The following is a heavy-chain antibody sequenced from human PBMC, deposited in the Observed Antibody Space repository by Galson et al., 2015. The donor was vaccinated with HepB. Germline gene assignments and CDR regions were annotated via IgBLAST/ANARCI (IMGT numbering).Heavy chain of an antibody. J-gene: IGHJ3*02. V-gene: IGHV3-23*01. Sequence: SLRLSCAASGFTFSSYAMSWVRQAPGKGLEWVSAISGSGGSTYYADSVKGRFTISRDNSKNTLYLQMNSLRAEDTAVYYCAKDPGVRGAFDIWGQGTMVTVSS. CDR1: GFTFSSYA. CDR2: ISGSGGST. CDR3: AKDPGVRGAFDI. D-gene: IGHD3-10*01.